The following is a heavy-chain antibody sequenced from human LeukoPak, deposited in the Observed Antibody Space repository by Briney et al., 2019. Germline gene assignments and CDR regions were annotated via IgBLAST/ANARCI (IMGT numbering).Heavy chain of an antibody. CDR3: AREGDDFWSGYSYYYYYGMDV. CDR2: ISSSSSYI. D-gene: IGHD3-3*01. J-gene: IGHJ6*02. CDR1: GFTFSSYS. Sequence: GSLRLSCAASGFTFSSYSMNWVRQAPGKGLEWVSSISSSSSYIYYADSVKGRFTISRDNAKNSLYLQMNSLRAEDTAVYYCAREGDDFWSGYSYYYYYGMDVWGQGTTVTVSS. V-gene: IGHV3-21*01.